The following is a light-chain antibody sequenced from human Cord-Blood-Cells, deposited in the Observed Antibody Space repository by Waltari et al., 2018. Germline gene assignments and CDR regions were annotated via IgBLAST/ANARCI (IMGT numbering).Light chain of an antibody. J-gene: IGKJ1*01. Sequence: DIQMTQSSSSLSASVGDSVTITCRESQGISNYLAWYQQKPGKVPKLLIYAASTLQSGVPSRFSGSGSGTDFTLTISSLQPEDVATYYCQKYNSAWTFGQGTKVEIK. CDR3: QKYNSAWT. CDR2: AAS. CDR1: QGISNY. V-gene: IGKV1-27*01.